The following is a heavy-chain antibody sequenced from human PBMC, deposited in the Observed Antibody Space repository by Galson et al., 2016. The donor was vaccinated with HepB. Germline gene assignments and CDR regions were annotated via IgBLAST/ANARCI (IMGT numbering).Heavy chain of an antibody. D-gene: IGHD4-23*01. V-gene: IGHV2-5*02. J-gene: IGHJ4*02. CDR2: IYWDDDK. Sequence: PALVKPTQTLTLTCTFSGFSLTTYGVAVGWIRQPPGKALEWLAVIYWDDDKRYSPSLESRLTITKDTSKNQVVLTMTNMDPVDTATYYCAHRPPLRFTVGYFDYWGQGALVTVSS. CDR1: GFSLTTYGVA. CDR3: AHRPPLRFTVGYFDY.